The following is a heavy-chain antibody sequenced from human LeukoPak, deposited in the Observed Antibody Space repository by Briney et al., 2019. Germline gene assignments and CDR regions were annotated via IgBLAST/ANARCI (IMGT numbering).Heavy chain of an antibody. V-gene: IGHV3-64*01. Sequence: PGGSLRLSCAASGFTFSTYPMHWVRQAPGKGLEYVAAITSNENSAYYANSVKGRFTISRDNSKNTLYLQMGSLRAEDMAVYYCARRRGDQEFYYFDNWGQGTLVTVSS. CDR1: GFTFSTYP. CDR3: ARRRGDQEFYYFDN. D-gene: IGHD4-17*01. CDR2: ITSNENSA. J-gene: IGHJ4*02.